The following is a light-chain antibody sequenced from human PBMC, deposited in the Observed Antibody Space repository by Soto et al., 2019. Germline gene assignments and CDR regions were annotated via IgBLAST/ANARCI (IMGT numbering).Light chain of an antibody. J-gene: IGKJ1*01. CDR1: QTISSW. Sequence: DLQMTQSPSTLSGSVGARVTITCRASQTISSWLAWYQQKPGKAPKLLIYKASTLKSGVPSRFSGSVSGTEFTLTIGSLQPDDVATYYGQHYNSYSEAFGQGTKVEI. CDR3: QHYNSYSEA. CDR2: KAS. V-gene: IGKV1-5*03.